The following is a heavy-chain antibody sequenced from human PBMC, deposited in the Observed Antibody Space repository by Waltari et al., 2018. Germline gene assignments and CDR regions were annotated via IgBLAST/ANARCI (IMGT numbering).Heavy chain of an antibody. D-gene: IGHD7-27*01. CDR3: AINLPDTGDNWFDP. CDR1: GYTFTDSY. Sequence: EVQLVQSGAEVKKPGATVKISCKVSGYTFTDSYMPWVQQAPGKGLEWMGLVDPEDGETIYAEKFQGRVTITADTSTDTAYMELSSLRSEDTAVYYCAINLPDTGDNWFDPWGQGTLVTVSS. J-gene: IGHJ5*02. V-gene: IGHV1-69-2*01. CDR2: VDPEDGET.